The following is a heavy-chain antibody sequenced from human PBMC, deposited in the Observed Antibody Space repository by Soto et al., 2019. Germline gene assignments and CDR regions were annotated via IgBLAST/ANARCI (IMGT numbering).Heavy chain of an antibody. V-gene: IGHV2-5*01. D-gene: IGHD3-9*01. CDR3: AHKILTGYYRENWFDP. CDR2: IYWNDDK. Sequence: QITLKESGPTLVKPTQTLTLTCTFSGFSLSTSGVGVGWIRQPPGKALEWLALIYWNDDKRYSPSLKSRLTITKDTSKNQVVLTMTNMDPVDTATYYCAHKILTGYYRENWFDPWGQGTLVTVSS. J-gene: IGHJ5*02. CDR1: GFSLSTSGVG.